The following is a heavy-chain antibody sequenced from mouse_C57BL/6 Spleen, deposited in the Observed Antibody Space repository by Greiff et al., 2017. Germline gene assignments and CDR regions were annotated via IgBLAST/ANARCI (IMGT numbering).Heavy chain of an antibody. CDR1: GYTFTDYE. CDR3: TRRGITTVPWFAY. J-gene: IGHJ3*01. V-gene: IGHV1-15*01. CDR2: IDPETGGT. Sequence: QVQLKQSGAELVRPGASVTLSCKASGYTFTDYEMHWVKQTPVHGLEWIGAIDPETGGTAYNQKFKGKAILTADKSSSTAYMELRSLTSEDSAVYYCTRRGITTVPWFAYWGQGTLVTVSA. D-gene: IGHD1-1*01.